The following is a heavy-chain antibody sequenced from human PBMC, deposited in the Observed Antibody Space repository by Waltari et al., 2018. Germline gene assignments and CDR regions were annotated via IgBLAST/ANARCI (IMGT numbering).Heavy chain of an antibody. CDR2: MNPTSCNT. CDR1: GYTFTSYD. CDR3: ARASGSYSVFAFDY. V-gene: IGHV1-8*01. Sequence: QVQLVQSGAEVKKPGASVKVSCKASGYTFTSYDINWVRQATGQGLEWMGWMNPTSCNTSYAQKFQGRVTMTRNTSISTAYMELSSLRSEDTAVYYCARASGSYSVFAFDYWGQGTLVTVSS. D-gene: IGHD1-26*01. J-gene: IGHJ4*02.